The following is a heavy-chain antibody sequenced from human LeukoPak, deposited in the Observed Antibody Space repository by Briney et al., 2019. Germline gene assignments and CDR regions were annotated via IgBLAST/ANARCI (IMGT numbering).Heavy chain of an antibody. J-gene: IGHJ4*02. Sequence: GESLKISCKGSGYIFTSYWIGWVRQMPGKGLERMGIIYPGDSDTRYSPSFQGQVTISADKSISTAYLQWSSLKASDTAMYYCARQADLDTAMGDYWGQGTLVTVSS. D-gene: IGHD5-18*01. CDR1: GYIFTSYW. CDR3: ARQADLDTAMGDY. V-gene: IGHV5-51*01. CDR2: IYPGDSDT.